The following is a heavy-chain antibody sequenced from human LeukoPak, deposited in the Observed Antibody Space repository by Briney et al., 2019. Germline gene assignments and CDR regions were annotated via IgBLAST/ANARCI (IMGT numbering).Heavy chain of an antibody. V-gene: IGHV3-15*01. CDR3: TTEPGSGLVAADVKFDY. J-gene: IGHJ4*02. CDR2: IKSKTDGGTT. D-gene: IGHD2-15*01. Sequence: GGSLRLSCAASGFTFSNAWMSWVRQAPGKGLEWVGRIKSKTDGGTTDYAAPVKGRFTISRDDSKNTLYLQMNSLKTGDTAVYYCTTEPGSGLVAADVKFDYWGQGTLVTVSS. CDR1: GFTFSNAW.